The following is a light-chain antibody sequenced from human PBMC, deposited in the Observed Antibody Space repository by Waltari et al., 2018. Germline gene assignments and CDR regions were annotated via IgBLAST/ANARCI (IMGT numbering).Light chain of an antibody. J-gene: IGKJ5*01. V-gene: IGKV3-15*01. CDR3: QHYNNWPPG. Sequence: EIVMTQSPATLSVSPGERATLSCRASQSVSSNLAWYQQKPGQAPRLLVYGVPPTRATGIPARFSGSGSGTEFTLTINSLQSEDFAVYYCQHYNNWPPGFGQGTRLEIK. CDR2: GVPP. CDR1: QSVSSN.